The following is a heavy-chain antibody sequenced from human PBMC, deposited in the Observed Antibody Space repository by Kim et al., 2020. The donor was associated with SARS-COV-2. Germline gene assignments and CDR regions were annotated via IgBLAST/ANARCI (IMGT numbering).Heavy chain of an antibody. D-gene: IGHD3-10*01. CDR1: GFSFSGSA. CDR2: IRNKADKYAT. Sequence: GGSLRLSCAASGFSFSGSAIHWVRQASGKGLEWVGLIRNKADKYATVYAASVKGRFTISRDDSQSTAYLQMSSLKTDDTAVYYCTRVRYYGSGSSPGMDVRSQGTTVTVS. J-gene: IGHJ6*02. V-gene: IGHV3-73*01. CDR3: TRVRYYGSGSSPGMDV.